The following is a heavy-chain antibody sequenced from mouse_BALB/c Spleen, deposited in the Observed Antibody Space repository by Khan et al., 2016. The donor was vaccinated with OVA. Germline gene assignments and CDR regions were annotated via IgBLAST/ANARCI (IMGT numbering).Heavy chain of an antibody. CDR3: ARTTGYYGSNYFDY. D-gene: IGHD1-1*01. J-gene: IGHJ2*01. CDR1: GFTFSNYA. Sequence: EVELVESGGGLVKPGGSLKFSCAASGFTFSNYAMSWVRQTPEKRLEWVATISSGGSYTYYPDSVKGRFTISRDNAKNTLYLQMSSRRSGDTAMYYCARTTGYYGSNYFDYWGQGTTLTVSS. CDR2: ISSGGSYT. V-gene: IGHV5-9-3*01.